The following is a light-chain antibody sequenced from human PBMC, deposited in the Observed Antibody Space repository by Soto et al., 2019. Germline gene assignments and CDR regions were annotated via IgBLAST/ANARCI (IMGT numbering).Light chain of an antibody. V-gene: IGKV1-5*01. Sequence: DIQMTQSPSTLSASVGDRVTITCRASQSISSWLAWYQQKPGKAPMLLIYDASSLESGVPSRFSGSGSGTEFTLTISCLQPDDFATYYCQQYSSFWTFGQGTKVEIK. CDR3: QQYSSFWT. J-gene: IGKJ1*01. CDR1: QSISSW. CDR2: DAS.